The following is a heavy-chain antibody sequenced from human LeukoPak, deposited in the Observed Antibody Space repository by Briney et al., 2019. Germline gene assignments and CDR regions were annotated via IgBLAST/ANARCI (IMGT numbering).Heavy chain of an antibody. V-gene: IGHV3-21*01. CDR2: ISSSSSYI. Sequence: GGSLRLSCAASGFTFSSYSMNWVRQAPGKGLEWVSSISSSSSYIYYADSVKGRFTISRDNAKNSLYLQMNSLRAEDTAVYYCARGTHTLPLRFDPWGQGTLVTVSS. D-gene: IGHD2-2*01. CDR1: GFTFSSYS. J-gene: IGHJ5*02. CDR3: ARGTHTLPLRFDP.